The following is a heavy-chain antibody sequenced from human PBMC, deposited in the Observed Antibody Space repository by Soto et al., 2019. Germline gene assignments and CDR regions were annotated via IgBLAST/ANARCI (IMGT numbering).Heavy chain of an antibody. CDR2: IRYDGSNE. V-gene: IGHV3-33*01. Sequence: QVQLVESGGGVVQPGRSLRLSCAASGIIFSGYGMHWVRQAPGKGLEWVAVIRYDGSNEYYADSVRGRFAIARDHSKNTLYLQMNSLRDEDTTVYYCARDGVGAKEFFGYFDYWGQGALVTVSS. CDR3: ARDGVGAKEFFGYFDY. J-gene: IGHJ4*02. D-gene: IGHD1-26*01. CDR1: GIIFSGYG.